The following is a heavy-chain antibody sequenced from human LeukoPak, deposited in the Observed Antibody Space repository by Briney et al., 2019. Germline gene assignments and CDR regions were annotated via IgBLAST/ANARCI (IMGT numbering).Heavy chain of an antibody. CDR3: ATLQGGYYYDSSGYYFDY. V-gene: IGHV5-51*01. CDR2: IYPGDSDT. Sequence: GESLKISCTGSGYSFSTYWIAWVGQMPGKGLEWMGIIYPGDSDTRYSPSFQGQVTISADKSISTAYLQWSSLKASDTAMYYCATLQGGYYYDSSGYYFDYWGQGTLVTVSS. CDR1: GYSFSTYW. D-gene: IGHD3-22*01. J-gene: IGHJ4*02.